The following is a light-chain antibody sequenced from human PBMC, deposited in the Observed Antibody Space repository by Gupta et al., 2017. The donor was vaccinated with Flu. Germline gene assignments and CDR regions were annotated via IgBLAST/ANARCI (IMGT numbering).Light chain of an antibody. CDR3: VAWDDSLSGPWV. CDR1: SSNIGNNY. J-gene: IGLJ3*02. Sequence: QSVLTQPPSASGTPGQSVTIPCSGSSSNIGNNYVYWYQQFPGTAPKLLIYRDDQRPSGVPDRFTGSKSGTSASLAISGLRSEDEADYYCVAWDDSLSGPWVFGGGTKLTVL. V-gene: IGLV1-47*01. CDR2: RDD.